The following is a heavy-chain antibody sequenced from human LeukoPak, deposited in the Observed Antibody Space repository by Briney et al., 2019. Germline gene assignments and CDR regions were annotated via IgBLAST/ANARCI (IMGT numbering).Heavy chain of an antibody. Sequence: PGESLTLSCAASGFTFSNYAMSWVRQPPGKGLEWVSTITGCGGNTSYANSVKGRFTISRDNSKNTLYMQMISLRAEDTAVYYCAKDGYYASDAFDIWGQGTMVTVSS. CDR2: ITGCGGNT. D-gene: IGHD3-22*01. CDR3: AKDGYYASDAFDI. V-gene: IGHV3-23*01. J-gene: IGHJ3*02. CDR1: GFTFSNYA.